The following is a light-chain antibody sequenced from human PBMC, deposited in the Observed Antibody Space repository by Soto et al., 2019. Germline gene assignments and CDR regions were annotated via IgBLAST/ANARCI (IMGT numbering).Light chain of an antibody. V-gene: IGLV4-69*01. Sequence: QSVLTQSPSASASLGASVKLTCTLSSGHRSYAIAWHQQQPEKGPRYLMKLNSDGSHSKGDGIPDRFSGSSSGAERYLTISSLQSEDEADYYCQTWGTGIHYVFGTGTKLTVL. CDR3: QTWGTGIHYV. J-gene: IGLJ1*01. CDR1: SGHRSYA. CDR2: LNSDGSH.